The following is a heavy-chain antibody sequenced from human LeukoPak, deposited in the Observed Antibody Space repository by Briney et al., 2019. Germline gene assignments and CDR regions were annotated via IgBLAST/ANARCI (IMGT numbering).Heavy chain of an antibody. D-gene: IGHD3-22*01. CDR3: VRVTYYYDSSDPAWFDP. J-gene: IGHJ5*02. Sequence: ASVKVSCKASGYTFTSYGISWVRQAPGQGLEWMGWISAYNGNTNYAQKLQGRVTMTTDTSTSTAYMELRSLRSDDTAVYYCVRVTYYYDSSDPAWFDPWGQGTLVTVSS. CDR1: GYTFTSYG. CDR2: ISAYNGNT. V-gene: IGHV1-18*01.